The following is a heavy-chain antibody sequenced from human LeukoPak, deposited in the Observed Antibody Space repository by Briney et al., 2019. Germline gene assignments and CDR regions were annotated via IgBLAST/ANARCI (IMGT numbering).Heavy chain of an antibody. D-gene: IGHD3-22*01. V-gene: IGHV4-30-4*01. CDR1: GGSISSGDYY. Sequence: RASETLSLTCTVSGGSISSGDYYWSWIRQPPGKGLEWIGYIYYSGSTYYNPSLKSRVTISVDTSKNQFSLKLSSVTAADTAVYYCARYPYDSSEGVYHFDYWGQGTLVTVSS. CDR2: IYYSGST. J-gene: IGHJ4*02. CDR3: ARYPYDSSEGVYHFDY.